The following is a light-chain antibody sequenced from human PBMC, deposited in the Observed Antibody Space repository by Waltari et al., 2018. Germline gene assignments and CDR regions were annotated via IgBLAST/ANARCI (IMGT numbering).Light chain of an antibody. CDR3: QQSYSTPRT. CDR2: AAS. Sequence: DIQMTQSPSSLSASVGARVTITCRASQGISSYLNWYQQKPGKAPKLLIYAASSLQHGVPSRFSGSRSGTDFTLTISSLQPEDFATYYCQQSYSTPRTFGQGTKVESK. V-gene: IGKV1-39*01. J-gene: IGKJ1*01. CDR1: QGISSY.